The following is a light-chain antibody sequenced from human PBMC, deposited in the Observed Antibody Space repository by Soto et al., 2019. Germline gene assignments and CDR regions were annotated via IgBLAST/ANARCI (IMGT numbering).Light chain of an antibody. V-gene: IGKV3-15*01. CDR2: GAS. Sequence: EIVLTQSPGTLSLSPGERATLSCRASQSVSNNYLAWYQQKPGQAPRLLIYGASTRATGISARFSGSGSGTEFTLTISSLQSEDFAVYYCQQYNKWPPITFGQGTRLEIK. CDR1: QSVSNN. CDR3: QQYNKWPPIT. J-gene: IGKJ5*01.